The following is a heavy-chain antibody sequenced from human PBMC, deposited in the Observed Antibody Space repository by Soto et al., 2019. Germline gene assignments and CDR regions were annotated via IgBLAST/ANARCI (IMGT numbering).Heavy chain of an antibody. V-gene: IGHV4-59*01. D-gene: IGHD6-13*01. CDR1: GGSISSYY. J-gene: IGHJ6*02. CDR2: IYYSGST. CDR3: ARQSSSFTDYGMDV. Sequence: SETLSLTCTVSGGSISSYYWSWIRQPPGKGLEWIGYIYYSGSTNYNPSLKSRVTISVDTSKNQFSLKLSSVTAADTAMYYCARQSSSFTDYGMDVWGQGTTVTVSS.